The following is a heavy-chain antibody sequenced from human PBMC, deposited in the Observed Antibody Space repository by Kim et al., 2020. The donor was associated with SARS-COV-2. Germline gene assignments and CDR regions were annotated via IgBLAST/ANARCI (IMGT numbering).Heavy chain of an antibody. CDR1: GGSISNFF. J-gene: IGHJ1*01. D-gene: IGHD3-16*02. CDR2: IYSSGTT. Sequence: SETLSLTCTVSGGSISNFFWTWIRQPAGQGLEWIGRIYSSGTTNYNPSLKSRVTISLDMSKNQFSLNLTSVTAADTAVYYCARDRSGEYFQHWGRGTLVTVFS. V-gene: IGHV4-4*07. CDR3: ARDRSGEYFQH.